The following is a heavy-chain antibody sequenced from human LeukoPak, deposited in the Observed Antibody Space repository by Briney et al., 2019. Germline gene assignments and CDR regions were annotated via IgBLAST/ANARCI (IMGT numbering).Heavy chain of an antibody. V-gene: IGHV1-2*02. CDR1: GYTFTGYY. CDR2: INPNSGGT. CDR3: ARGEYYYDSSGYKAFDI. Sequence: ASVKVSCKASGYTFTGYYMHWVRQAPGQGLEWMGWINPNSGGTNYAQKFQGRVTMTRDTSISTAYMELSRLRSEDTAVYYCARGEYYYDSSGYKAFDIWGQGTMVTVSS. D-gene: IGHD3-22*01. J-gene: IGHJ3*02.